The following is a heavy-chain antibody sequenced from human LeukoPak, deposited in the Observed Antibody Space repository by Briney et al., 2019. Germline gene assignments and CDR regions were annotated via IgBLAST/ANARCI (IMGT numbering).Heavy chain of an antibody. D-gene: IGHD6-19*01. Sequence: TSETLSLTCTVSGGSISSYYWSWLRQPPGKGLEWIGYIYYSGTTNYNPSLKSRVTISVDTSKKQFSLKLSSVTAADTAVYYCARGAGWYNYWGQGTLVTVSS. CDR2: IYYSGTT. CDR3: ARGAGWYNY. V-gene: IGHV4-59*01. CDR1: GGSISSYY. J-gene: IGHJ4*02.